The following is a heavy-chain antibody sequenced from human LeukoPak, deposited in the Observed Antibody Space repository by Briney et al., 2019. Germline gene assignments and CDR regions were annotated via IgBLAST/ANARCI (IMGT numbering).Heavy chain of an antibody. Sequence: GGSLRLSCAASGFTFSSYSMNWVRQAPGKGLEWVSYISGSSGIIDYADSVRGRFAISRDNSKNTVYLQINSLRAEDTAVYYCARDRHCVNGVCHSPAGMDVWGQGTTVTVSS. CDR3: ARDRHCVNGVCHSPAGMDV. J-gene: IGHJ6*02. CDR2: ISGSSGII. V-gene: IGHV3-48*04. D-gene: IGHD2-8*01. CDR1: GFTFSSYS.